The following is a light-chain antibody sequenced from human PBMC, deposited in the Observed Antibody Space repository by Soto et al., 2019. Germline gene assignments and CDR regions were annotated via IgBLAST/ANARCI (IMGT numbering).Light chain of an antibody. CDR1: SSNIGAGYE. V-gene: IGLV1-40*01. J-gene: IGLJ1*01. Sequence: QSVLTQPPSVSGAPGQRVTISCTGSSSNIGAGYEVHWFQQLPGTAPKLLIYGNTNRPSGVPDRFSGCKSDTSASLAITGLQPEDEADYYCQSYDSSLSVLDVFGTGTKLAVL. CDR3: QSYDSSLSVLDV. CDR2: GNT.